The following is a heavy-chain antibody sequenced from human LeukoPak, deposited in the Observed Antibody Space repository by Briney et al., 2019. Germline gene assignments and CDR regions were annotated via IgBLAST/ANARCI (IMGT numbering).Heavy chain of an antibody. CDR1: GFTFSSYS. CDR2: ISSSSSYI. Sequence: GGSLRLSCAASGFTFSSYSMNWVRQAPGKGLEWVSSISSSSSYIYYADSVKGRFTTSRDNAKNSLYLQMNSLRAEDTAVYYCARGYDILTGFDYWGQGTLVTVSS. V-gene: IGHV3-21*01. D-gene: IGHD3-9*01. CDR3: ARGYDILTGFDY. J-gene: IGHJ4*02.